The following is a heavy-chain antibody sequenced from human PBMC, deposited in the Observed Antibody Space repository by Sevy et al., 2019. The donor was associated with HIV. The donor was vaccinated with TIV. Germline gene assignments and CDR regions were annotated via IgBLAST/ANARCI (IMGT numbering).Heavy chain of an antibody. Sequence: ASVKVSCKVSGYTLTELSMHWVRQAPGKGLEWMGGFDPEDGETIYAQKFQGRVTMTEDTSTDTAYMELSSLRYEDTAVYYCATDPNRNQHIAARSGTDYWGQGTLGTVSS. V-gene: IGHV1-24*01. J-gene: IGHJ4*02. CDR2: FDPEDGET. CDR1: GYTLTELS. CDR3: ATDPNRNQHIAARSGTDY. D-gene: IGHD6-6*01.